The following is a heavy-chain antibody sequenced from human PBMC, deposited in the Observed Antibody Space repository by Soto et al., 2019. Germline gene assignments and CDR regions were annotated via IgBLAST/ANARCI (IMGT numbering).Heavy chain of an antibody. D-gene: IGHD3-10*01. CDR3: ARGLMVRGVKRTYFDY. CDR2: MNPNSGNT. CDR1: GYTFTSYD. J-gene: IGHJ4*02. Sequence: QVQLVQSGAEVKKPGASVKVSCKASGYTFTSYDINWVRQATGQGLEWMGWMNPNSGNTGYAQKCQGRVTMTRNTSISTADMELSSLRSEDTAVYYCARGLMVRGVKRTYFDYWGQGTLVTVSS. V-gene: IGHV1-8*01.